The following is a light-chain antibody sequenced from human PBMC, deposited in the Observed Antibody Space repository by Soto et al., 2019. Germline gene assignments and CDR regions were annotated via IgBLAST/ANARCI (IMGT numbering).Light chain of an antibody. J-gene: IGKJ1*01. CDR1: QSVSSTS. V-gene: IGKV3-20*01. CDR3: QQYDSSVWT. Sequence: EIVLTDSPGTLSLSPGERATLSCRASQSVSSTSLAWYQQKPGQAPRLLMYGVSSRATGIPDRFSGSGSGTDFTLTINRLEPEDFAVYFCQQYDSSVWTFGQGTKV. CDR2: GVS.